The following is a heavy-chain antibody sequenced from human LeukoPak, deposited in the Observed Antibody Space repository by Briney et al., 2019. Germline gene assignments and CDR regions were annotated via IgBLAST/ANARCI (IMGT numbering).Heavy chain of an antibody. D-gene: IGHD6-19*01. CDR1: GFTFSSYS. CDR2: ISSSSSYI. J-gene: IGHJ4*02. V-gene: IGHV3-21*01. Sequence: PGGSLRLSCAASGFTFSSYSMNWVRQAPGKGLEWVSSISSSSSYIYYADSVKGRFTISRDNAKNSLYLQMNSLRAEDTAVYYCARVSGSGWSRYYFDYWGQGTLVTVSS. CDR3: ARVSGSGWSRYYFDY.